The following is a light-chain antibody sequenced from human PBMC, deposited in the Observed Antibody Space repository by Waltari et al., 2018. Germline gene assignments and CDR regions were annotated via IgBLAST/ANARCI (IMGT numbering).Light chain of an antibody. CDR3: SSYTGSTALV. CDR2: EFH. V-gene: IGLV2-14*01. CDR1: SSDVGGSNY. Sequence: QSALTQPASVSGSPGPSITISCPGTSSDVGGSNYVSWYQQPPGKAPKLMIYEFHNRPSGVSNRFSGAKSGNTASLTISGLQAEDEAYYYCSSYTGSTALVFGGGTKLTVL. J-gene: IGLJ2*01.